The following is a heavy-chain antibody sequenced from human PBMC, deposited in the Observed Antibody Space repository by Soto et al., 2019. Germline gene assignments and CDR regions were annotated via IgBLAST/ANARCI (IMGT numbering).Heavy chain of an antibody. D-gene: IGHD5-18*01. V-gene: IGHV3-48*02. J-gene: IGHJ4*02. Sequence: EVQLVESGGGLVQPGASLRLSCTASGITFSSYSMNWVRQAPGKGLEWLSYLSSSKTTYANSVKGRFTISRVNAKNSVYLQMNSLRDEPTAVDYCVGDQDVHTPMVHGNYWGRGRRVTVSS. CDR3: VGDQDVHTPMVHGNY. CDR2: LSSSKTT. CDR1: GITFSSYS.